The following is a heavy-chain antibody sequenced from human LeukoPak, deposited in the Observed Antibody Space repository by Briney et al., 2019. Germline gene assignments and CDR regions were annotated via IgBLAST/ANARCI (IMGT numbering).Heavy chain of an antibody. Sequence: GGSLRLSCAGSEFTFSSYAMSWVRQAPGKGLEWVSAISGSGGSTYYADSVKGRFTISRDNSKNTLYLQMNSLRAEDTAVYYCAKASVMVATVSFDYWGQGTLVTVSS. CDR3: AKASVMVATVSFDY. V-gene: IGHV3-23*01. J-gene: IGHJ4*02. CDR2: ISGSGGST. D-gene: IGHD5-12*01. CDR1: EFTFSSYA.